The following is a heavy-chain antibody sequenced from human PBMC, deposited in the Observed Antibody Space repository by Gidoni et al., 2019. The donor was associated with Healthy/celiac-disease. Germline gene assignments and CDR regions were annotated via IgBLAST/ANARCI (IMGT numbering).Heavy chain of an antibody. D-gene: IGHD6-19*01. Sequence: QVQLVQSGAEVKKPGASMKVSCKASGYTFTSYAMHWVRQAPGQRLEWMGWINAGNGNTKYSQKFQGRVTITRDTSASTAYMELSSLRSEDTAVYYCARAARIAVALPWFDPWGQGTLVTVSS. J-gene: IGHJ5*02. CDR2: INAGNGNT. CDR3: ARAARIAVALPWFDP. CDR1: GYTFTSYA. V-gene: IGHV1-3*01.